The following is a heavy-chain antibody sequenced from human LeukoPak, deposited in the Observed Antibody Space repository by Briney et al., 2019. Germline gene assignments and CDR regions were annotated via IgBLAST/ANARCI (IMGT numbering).Heavy chain of an antibody. Sequence: WIRQSPGKGLEWVGFIRSKAYGGTTEYAASVKGRFTISRDDSKSIAYLQMNSLKTEDTAVYYCTSSGYSYGIDAFDIWGQGIMVTVSS. D-gene: IGHD5-18*01. V-gene: IGHV3-49*02. CDR2: IRSKAYGGTT. J-gene: IGHJ3*02. CDR3: TSSGYSYGIDAFDI.